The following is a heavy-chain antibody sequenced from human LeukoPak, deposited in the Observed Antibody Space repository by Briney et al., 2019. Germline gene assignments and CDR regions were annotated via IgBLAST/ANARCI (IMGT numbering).Heavy chain of an antibody. CDR2: INPNSGGT. Sequence: ASVKVSCKASGYTFTGYYMHWVRQAPGQGLEWMGWINPNSGGTNYAQKFQGRVTMTRDTSISTYYMELSRLRSDDTAIYYCARDAGDPLTYYYDYWGQGTLVTVSS. CDR1: GYTFTGYY. V-gene: IGHV1-2*02. D-gene: IGHD3-9*01. J-gene: IGHJ4*02. CDR3: ARDAGDPLTYYYDY.